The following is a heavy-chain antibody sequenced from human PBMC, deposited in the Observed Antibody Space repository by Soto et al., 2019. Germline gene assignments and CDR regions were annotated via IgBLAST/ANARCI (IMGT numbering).Heavy chain of an antibody. CDR1: GFTFSSYA. V-gene: IGHV3-30-3*01. J-gene: IGHJ6*02. Sequence: GGSLRLSCAASGFTFSSYAMHWVRQAPGKGLEWVAVISYDGSNKYYADSVKGRFTISRDNSKNTLYLQMNSLRAEDTAVYYCARDAALGYCSGGSCDSGRKIDYYYYYGMDVWGQGTTVTVSS. CDR3: ARDAALGYCSGGSCDSGRKIDYYYYYGMDV. D-gene: IGHD2-15*01. CDR2: ISYDGSNK.